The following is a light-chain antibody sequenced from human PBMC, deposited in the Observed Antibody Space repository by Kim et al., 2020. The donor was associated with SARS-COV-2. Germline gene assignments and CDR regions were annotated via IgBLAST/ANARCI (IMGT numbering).Light chain of an antibody. J-gene: IGLJ3*02. CDR3: AAWDDSLSGWV. CDR2: RNN. Sequence: GQRVTISCSGSSSNIGSNYVYWYQQRPGPAPKLLIYRNNQRPSGVPDRFSGSKSGTSASLAISGLRSEDEADYYCAAWDDSLSGWVFGGGTKLTVL. V-gene: IGLV1-47*01. CDR1: SSNIGSNY.